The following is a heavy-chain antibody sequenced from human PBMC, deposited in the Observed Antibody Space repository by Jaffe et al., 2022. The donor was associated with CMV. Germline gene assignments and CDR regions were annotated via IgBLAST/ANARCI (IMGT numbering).Heavy chain of an antibody. CDR1: GFTFSSYW. V-gene: IGHV3-7*03. D-gene: IGHD3-22*01. Sequence: EVQLVESGGGLVQPGGSLRLSCAASGFTFSSYWMSWVRQAPGKGLEWVANIKQDGSEKYYVDSVKGRFTISRDNAKNSLYLQMNSLRAEDTAVYYCARDPYYDSSGLGYWGQGTLVTVSS. CDR2: IKQDGSEK. J-gene: IGHJ4*02. CDR3: ARDPYYDSSGLGY.